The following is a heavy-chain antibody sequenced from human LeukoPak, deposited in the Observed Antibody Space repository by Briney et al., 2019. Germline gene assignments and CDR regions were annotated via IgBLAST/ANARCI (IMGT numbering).Heavy chain of an antibody. V-gene: IGHV3-23*01. Sequence: GGSLKLSCTASGFTFRSYAMNWVRQAPGKGLEGVSDISLNDGSTYYADSVRGRFTISRDNSKNTLFLQMNGLRAEDTAIYYCAKAMTSSTYYFDSWGQGTLVTVSS. CDR3: AKAMTSSTYYFDS. CDR1: GFTFRSYA. CDR2: ISLNDGST. D-gene: IGHD3-9*01. J-gene: IGHJ4*02.